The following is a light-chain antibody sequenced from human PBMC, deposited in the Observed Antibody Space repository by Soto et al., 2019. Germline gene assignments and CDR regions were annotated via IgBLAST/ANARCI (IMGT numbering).Light chain of an antibody. CDR2: GAS. V-gene: IGKV3-20*01. J-gene: IGKJ5*01. CDR3: QRSGSSLIT. Sequence: EIVLTQSPGTLSLSPGERATLSCRASQSVSRSYLDWYQQKPGQAPRLLIYGASSRATGIPDTFSGSGTGTDVTLTISRLEPDDFAVDYCQRSGSSLITVGHVTRVE. CDR1: QSVSRSY.